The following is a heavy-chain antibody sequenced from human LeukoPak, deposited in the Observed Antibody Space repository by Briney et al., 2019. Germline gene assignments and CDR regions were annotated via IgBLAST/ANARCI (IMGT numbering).Heavy chain of an antibody. CDR1: GFTLSNYD. V-gene: IGHV3-21*01. CDR3: ARADCSSSTCYLRRSWFDP. D-gene: IGHD2-2*01. Sequence: GGSLRLSCAASGFTLSNYDMNWVRQAPGKGLEWVSSISTSSRYIYYKDSVRGRFTISRDDAKNSLYLEMNSLRADDTAVYYCARADCSSSTCYLRRSWFDPWGQGTLVTVSS. J-gene: IGHJ5*02. CDR2: ISTSSRYI.